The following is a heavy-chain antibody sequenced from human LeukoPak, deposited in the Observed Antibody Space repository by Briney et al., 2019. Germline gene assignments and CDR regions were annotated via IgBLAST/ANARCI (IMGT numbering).Heavy chain of an antibody. J-gene: IGHJ6*02. CDR1: GGTFNSYA. CDR3: ASGSYLWGGMDV. CDR2: IIPIFGTA. D-gene: IGHD1-26*01. V-gene: IGHV1-69*01. Sequence: SVKVSCKASGGTFNSYAISWVRQAPGQGLEWMGGIIPIFGTANYAQKFQGRVTITADESTSTAYMELRSLRSDDTAVYYCASGSYLWGGMDVWGQGTTVTVSS.